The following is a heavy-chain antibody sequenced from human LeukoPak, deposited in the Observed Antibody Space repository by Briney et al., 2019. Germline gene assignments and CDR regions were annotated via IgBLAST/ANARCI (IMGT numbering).Heavy chain of an antibody. CDR2: IYYSGST. J-gene: IGHJ4*02. V-gene: IGHV4-59*01. CDR1: GGSISSYY. Sequence: SETLSLTCTVSGGSISSYYWSWIRQPPGKGLEWIGYIYYSGSTNYNPSLKSRVTISVDTSKNQFSLKLSSVTAADTAVYYCARDRGSSGYHDYWGQGTLVTVSS. D-gene: IGHD3-22*01. CDR3: ARDRGSSGYHDY.